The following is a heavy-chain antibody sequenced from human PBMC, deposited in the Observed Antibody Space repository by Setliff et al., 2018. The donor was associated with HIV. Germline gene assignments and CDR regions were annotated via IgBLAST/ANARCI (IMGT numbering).Heavy chain of an antibody. Sequence: GASVKVSCKASGGTFSSYAISWVRQAPGQRLEWMGWINAGNGDTKSSQKFQGRVTITRDTSASTAYMELSSLRSEDTGVYYCAIGSSNWPHRPNNYYFDYWGQGTPVTVSS. J-gene: IGHJ4*02. V-gene: IGHV1-3*01. CDR1: GGTFSSYA. D-gene: IGHD6-13*01. CDR3: AIGSSNWPHRPNNYYFDY. CDR2: INAGNGDT.